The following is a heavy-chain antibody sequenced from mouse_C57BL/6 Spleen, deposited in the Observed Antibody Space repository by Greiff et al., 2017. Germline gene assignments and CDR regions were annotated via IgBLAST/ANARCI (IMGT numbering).Heavy chain of an antibody. Sequence: EVKLVESGPELVKPGASVKISCKASGYSFTGYYMNWVKQSPEKSLEWIGEINPSTGGTTYNQKFKAKATLTVDKSSSTAYMQLKSLTSEDSAVYYCARSITFMDYWGQGTSVTVSS. CDR2: INPSTGGT. CDR1: GYSFTGYY. J-gene: IGHJ4*01. V-gene: IGHV1-42*01. CDR3: ARSITFMDY. D-gene: IGHD1-3*01.